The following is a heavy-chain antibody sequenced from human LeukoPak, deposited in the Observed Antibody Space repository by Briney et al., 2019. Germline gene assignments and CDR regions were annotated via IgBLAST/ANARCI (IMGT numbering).Heavy chain of an antibody. D-gene: IGHD2-2*01. Sequence: GGSLRLSCAASGFTVSSNYMSWVRQAPGKGLEWVSVIYSGGSTYYADSVKGRFTISRDDSKNTLYLQMNSLRAEDTAVYYCAKVFADIVVVPAAFDYWGQGTPVTVSS. V-gene: IGHV3-66*01. J-gene: IGHJ4*02. CDR3: AKVFADIVVVPAAFDY. CDR2: IYSGGST. CDR1: GFTVSSNY.